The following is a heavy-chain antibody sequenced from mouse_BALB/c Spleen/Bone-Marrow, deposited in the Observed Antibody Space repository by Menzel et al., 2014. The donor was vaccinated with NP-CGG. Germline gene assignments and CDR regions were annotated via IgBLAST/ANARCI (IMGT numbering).Heavy chain of an antibody. Sequence: DVKLVESGGGLVQPGGSLRLSCATSGFTFTDYYMSWVRQPPGKALEWLGFIRNKANGYTTEYSASVKDRFTISRDNSQSILYLQMNTLRAEDSATYYCARDGYDDYWGQGTTLTVSS. CDR2: IRNKANGYTT. CDR1: GFTFTDYY. V-gene: IGHV7-3*02. D-gene: IGHD2-2*01. J-gene: IGHJ2*01. CDR3: ARDGYDDY.